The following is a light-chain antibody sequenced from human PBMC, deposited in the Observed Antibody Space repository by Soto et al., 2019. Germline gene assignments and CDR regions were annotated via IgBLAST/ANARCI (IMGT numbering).Light chain of an antibody. V-gene: IGLV2-14*01. CDR3: SSYTSSSTRV. CDR2: DVS. Sequence: QSVRKHAASGYGAPGQSIPISCTGTSSDVGGYNYVSWYQQHPGKAPKLMIYDVSNRPSGVSNRFSGSKSGNTASLTISGLQAEDEADYYCSSYTSSSTRVFGTGTKVTVL. CDR1: SSDVGGYNY. J-gene: IGLJ1*01.